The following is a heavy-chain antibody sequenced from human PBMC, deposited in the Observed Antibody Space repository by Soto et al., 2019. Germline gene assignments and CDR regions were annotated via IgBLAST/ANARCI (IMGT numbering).Heavy chain of an antibody. V-gene: IGHV4-61*08. CDR2: IYYSGST. D-gene: IGHD2-8*01. J-gene: IGHJ4*02. CDR1: GGSISSGGYY. Sequence: PSETLSLTCTVSGGSISSGGYYWSWIRQHPGKGLEWIGYIYYSGSTNYNPSLKSRVTISVDTSKNQFSLKLSSVTAADTAVYYCARDKINGLFDYWGQGTLVTVSS. CDR3: ARDKINGLFDY.